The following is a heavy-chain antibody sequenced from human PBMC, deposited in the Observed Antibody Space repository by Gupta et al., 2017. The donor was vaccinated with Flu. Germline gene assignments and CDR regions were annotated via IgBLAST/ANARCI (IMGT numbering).Heavy chain of an antibody. CDR2: ISGSGGST. CDR3: AKDLGDIVVVPAIRGSYYGMDV. J-gene: IGHJ6*02. CDR1: GFTFSSYA. D-gene: IGHD2-2*01. V-gene: IGHV3-23*01. Sequence: EVQLLESGGGLVQPGGSLRLSCAASGFTFSSYAMSWVRQAPGKGLEWVSAISGSGGSTYYADSVKGRFTISRDNSKNTLYLQMNSLRAEDTAVYYCAKDLGDIVVVPAIRGSYYGMDVWGQGTTVTVSS.